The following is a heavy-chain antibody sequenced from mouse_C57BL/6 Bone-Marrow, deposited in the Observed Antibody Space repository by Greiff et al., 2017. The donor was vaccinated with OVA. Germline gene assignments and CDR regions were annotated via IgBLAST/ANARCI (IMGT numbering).Heavy chain of an antibody. D-gene: IGHD2-12*01. J-gene: IGHJ3*01. V-gene: IGHV1-55*01. CDR1: GYTFTSYW. CDR3: ASRLRRRAWFAY. CDR2: IYPGSGST. Sequence: QVQLQQPGAELVKPGASVKMSCKASGYTFTSYWITWVKQRPGQGLEWIGDIYPGSGSTNYNEKFKSKATLTVDTSSSTAYMQLSSLTSEDSAVDYCASRLRRRAWFAYWGQGTLVTVSA.